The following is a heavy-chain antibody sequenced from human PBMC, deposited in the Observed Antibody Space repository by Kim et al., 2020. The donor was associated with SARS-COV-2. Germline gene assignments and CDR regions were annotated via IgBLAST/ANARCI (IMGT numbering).Heavy chain of an antibody. CDR2: ISSSGSTI. D-gene: IGHD4-17*01. CDR1: GFTFSSYE. J-gene: IGHJ5*02. Sequence: GGSLRLSCAASGFTFSSYEMNWVRQAPGKGLEWVSYISSSGSTIYYADSVKGRFTISRDNAKNSLYLQMNSLRAEDTAVYYCAREGQYGDPASWGQGTLVTVSS. V-gene: IGHV3-48*03. CDR3: AREGQYGDPAS.